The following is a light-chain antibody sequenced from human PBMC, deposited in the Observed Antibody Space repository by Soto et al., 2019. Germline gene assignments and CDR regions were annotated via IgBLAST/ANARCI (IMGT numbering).Light chain of an antibody. CDR2: DAS. J-gene: IGKJ1*01. CDR3: QQRRNWPPT. CDR1: QSVSSS. Sequence: EIVLTQSPATLSLSPGERATLSCRASQSVSSSLAWYQQKPGQAPRLLIYDASNRATGIPARFSGSGSGTDFTLTISSLEPEDFAVYYCQQRRNWPPTFGQGTKVE. V-gene: IGKV3-11*01.